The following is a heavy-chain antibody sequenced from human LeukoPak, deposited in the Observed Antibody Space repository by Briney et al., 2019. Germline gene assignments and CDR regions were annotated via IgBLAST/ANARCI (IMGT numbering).Heavy chain of an antibody. CDR1: GFTFSNYA. D-gene: IGHD1-26*01. CDR3: ARKRSAGADDPFEI. V-gene: IGHV3-30*04. J-gene: IGHJ3*02. CDR2: ISYDGSNK. Sequence: GGSLRLSCAASGFTFSNYAIHWVRHAPGKGLEWVAIISYDGSNKDYADSVKGRFTISRDNSKNTLYLQVDSLRPEDTAVYYCARKRSAGADDPFEIWGQGTMVTVSS.